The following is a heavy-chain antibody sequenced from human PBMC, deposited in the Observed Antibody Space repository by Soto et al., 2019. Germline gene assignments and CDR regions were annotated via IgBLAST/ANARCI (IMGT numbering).Heavy chain of an antibody. J-gene: IGHJ4*02. CDR3: ARDWGEWELREYYFDY. D-gene: IGHD1-26*01. CDR2: IWYDGSNK. V-gene: IGHV3-33*01. Sequence: QVQLVESGGGVVQPGRSLRLSCAASGFTFSSYGMHWVRQAPGKGLEWVAVIWYDGSNKYYADSVKGRFTISRDNSKNTLYLQMNSLRAEDTAVYYCARDWGEWELREYYFDYWGQGTLVTVSS. CDR1: GFTFSSYG.